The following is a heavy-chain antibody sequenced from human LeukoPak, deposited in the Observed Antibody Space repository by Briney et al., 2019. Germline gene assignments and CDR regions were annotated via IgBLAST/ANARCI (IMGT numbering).Heavy chain of an antibody. J-gene: IGHJ4*02. Sequence: GESLKVSCKGSGYSFTTYWIGWVRQMPGKGLESMGIIYPGDSDTKYNPSFQGRAAISADKSISTAYLRWSSLKTSDTAMYYCVRLDSSGWYYFDYWGQGTLVTVSS. CDR3: VRLDSSGWYYFDY. D-gene: IGHD6-19*01. CDR1: GYSFTTYW. V-gene: IGHV5-51*01. CDR2: IYPGDSDT.